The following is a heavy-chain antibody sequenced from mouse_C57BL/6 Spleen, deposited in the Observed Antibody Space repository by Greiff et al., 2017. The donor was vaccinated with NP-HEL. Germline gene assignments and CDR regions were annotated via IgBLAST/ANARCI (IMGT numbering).Heavy chain of an antibody. V-gene: IGHV6-6*01. CDR2: IRNKANNHAT. CDR3: TMGYYGNFPWFAY. Sequence: EVQGVESGGGLVQPGGSMKLSCAASGFTFSDAWMDWVRQSPEKGLEWVAEIRNKANNHATYYAESVKGRFTISRDDSKSSVYLQMNSLRAEDTGIYYCTMGYYGNFPWFAYWGQGTLVTVSA. D-gene: IGHD2-1*01. CDR1: GFTFSDAW. J-gene: IGHJ3*01.